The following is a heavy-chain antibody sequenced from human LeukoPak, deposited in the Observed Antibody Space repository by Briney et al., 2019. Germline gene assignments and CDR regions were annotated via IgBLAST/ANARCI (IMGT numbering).Heavy chain of an antibody. CDR3: AGHHPRNTVDF. CDR2: ISDIGSI. CDR1: GGSISSYY. D-gene: IGHD2-8*02. J-gene: IGHJ4*02. V-gene: IGHV4-59*08. Sequence: SETLSLTCTVSGGSISSYYWSWIRQPPGKGLEWIAHISDIGSINYNPSLKGRVTISLDTSKNQFSLKLSSVTAADTAVYYCAGHHPRNTVDFWGQGTLVTVSS.